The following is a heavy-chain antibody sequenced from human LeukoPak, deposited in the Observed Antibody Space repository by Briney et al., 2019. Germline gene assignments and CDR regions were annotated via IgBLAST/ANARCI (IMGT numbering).Heavy chain of an antibody. CDR1: GGSISSSSYY. D-gene: IGHD3-10*01. J-gene: IGHJ5*02. Sequence: LSLTCTVSGGSISSSSYYWGWIRQPPGKGLEWVSYISSSGSTIYYADSVKGRFTISRDNAKNSLYLQMNSLRAEDTAVYYCARAGSGNVRKRVWFDPWGQGTLVTVSS. CDR3: ARAGSGNVRKRVWFDP. V-gene: IGHV3-11*04. CDR2: ISSSGSTI.